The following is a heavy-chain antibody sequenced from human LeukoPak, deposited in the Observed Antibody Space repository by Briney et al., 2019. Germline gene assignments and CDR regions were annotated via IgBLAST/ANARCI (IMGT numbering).Heavy chain of an antibody. CDR2: INSGGTTI. CDR3: ARGDSCPTY. Sequence: GGSLRLSCAASGFTFSSYEMNWVRQAPGRGLEWVSYINSGGTTIYYADSVKGRFTISRDNAKISLYLQMNSLRAEDTAVYYCARGDSCPTYWGQGTLVTVSS. D-gene: IGHD2-15*01. V-gene: IGHV3-48*03. J-gene: IGHJ4*02. CDR1: GFTFSSYE.